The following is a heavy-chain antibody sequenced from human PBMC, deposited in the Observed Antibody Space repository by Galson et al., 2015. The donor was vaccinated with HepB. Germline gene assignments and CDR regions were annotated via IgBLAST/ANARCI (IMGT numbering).Heavy chain of an antibody. CDR3: ARGQYTFGP. J-gene: IGHJ5*02. CDR1: GGSISSGDYS. V-gene: IGHV4-30-2*01. CDR2: IYQSGST. D-gene: IGHD5-18*01. Sequence: TLSLTCAVSGGSISSGDYSWSWIRQPPGKGLEWIGYIYQSGSTYYNPSLKSQVTISLDRSKNQFSLKLSSVTAADTAVYYCARGQYTFGPWGRGTLVTVSS.